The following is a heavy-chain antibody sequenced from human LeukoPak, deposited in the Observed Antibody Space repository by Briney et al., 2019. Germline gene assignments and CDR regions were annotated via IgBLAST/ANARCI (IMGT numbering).Heavy chain of an antibody. J-gene: IGHJ4*02. CDR1: GFTFSSYW. Sequence: GGSLRLSCAASGFTFSSYWMHWVRQAPGKGLVWVSRINSDGSDRTFADSVKGRFTISRDNARSTLDLQMSSLRAEDTGVYFCVRGVHYFDYWGRGTLVTASS. D-gene: IGHD3-10*01. CDR3: VRGVHYFDY. V-gene: IGHV3-74*01. CDR2: INSDGSDR.